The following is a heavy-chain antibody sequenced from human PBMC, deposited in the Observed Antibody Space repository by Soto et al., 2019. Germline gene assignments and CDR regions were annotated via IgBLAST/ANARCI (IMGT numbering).Heavy chain of an antibody. CDR2: IYYSGST. V-gene: IGHV4-31*03. CDR1: GGSISSGGYY. J-gene: IGHJ5*02. CDR3: AGATPSLHKSGWFDP. Sequence: QVQLQESGPGLVKPSQTLSLTCTVSGGSISSGGYYWSWIRQHPGKGLEWIGYIYYSGSTYYNPSLKSRVTIXXDXSXXQFSLKLGSVTAADTAVYYCAGATPSLHKSGWFDPWGQGTLVTVSS.